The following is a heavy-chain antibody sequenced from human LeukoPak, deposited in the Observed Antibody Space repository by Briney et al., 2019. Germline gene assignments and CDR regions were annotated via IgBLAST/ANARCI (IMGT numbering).Heavy chain of an antibody. CDR3: TTGGWGVPAAIPFDY. Sequence: GGSLRLSCAGSGFTFSNAWVSWVRQAPGKGLEWIGRIKSKVNGGTTDYAAPVKGRFTISRDDSKNTVYLQMNSLKTEDTAVYFCTTGGWGVPAAIPFDYWGQGTLVTVPS. CDR1: GFTFSNAW. J-gene: IGHJ4*02. CDR2: IKSKVNGGTT. V-gene: IGHV3-15*01. D-gene: IGHD2-2*01.